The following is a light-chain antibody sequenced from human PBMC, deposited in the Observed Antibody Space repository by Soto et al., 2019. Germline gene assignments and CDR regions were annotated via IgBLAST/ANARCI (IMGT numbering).Light chain of an antibody. Sequence: EIVMTQSPATLSVSPGERATLSCRASQSINRDLAWYQQKPGQAPRLLISDASTRATGIPARFSGSGSGTEFTLTLSSLQSEDFAVYYCQQYHNWPPYTFGQGTKLEIK. CDR3: QQYHNWPPYT. J-gene: IGKJ2*01. CDR2: DAS. V-gene: IGKV3-15*01. CDR1: QSINRD.